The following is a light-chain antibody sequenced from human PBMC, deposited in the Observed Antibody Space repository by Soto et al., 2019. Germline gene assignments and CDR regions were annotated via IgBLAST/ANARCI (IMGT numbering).Light chain of an antibody. CDR2: DAS. CDR3: QQRSNSWT. CDR1: QRVSSY. Sequence: EIVLTQSPATLSLSPGERATLSCRGSQRVSSYLAWYQQKPGQAPRLLIYDASNRATGIPARFSGSGPGTDFTLTISSLEPEDFAVFYCQQRSNSWTFGQGTNVEIK. J-gene: IGKJ1*01. V-gene: IGKV3-11*01.